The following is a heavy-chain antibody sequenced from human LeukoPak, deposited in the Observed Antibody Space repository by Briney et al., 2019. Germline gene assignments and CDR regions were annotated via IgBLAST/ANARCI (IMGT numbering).Heavy chain of an antibody. CDR2: ISYDGSNK. V-gene: IGHV3-30*03. D-gene: IGHD6-13*01. J-gene: IGHJ3*02. Sequence: GGSLRLSCAASGFTFSSYGMHWVRQAPGKGLEWVAVISYDGSNKYYADSVKGRFTISRDNSKNTLYLQMNSLRAENTAVYYCAVEGIAIIGDAFDIWGQGTMVTVSS. CDR1: GFTFSSYG. CDR3: AVEGIAIIGDAFDI.